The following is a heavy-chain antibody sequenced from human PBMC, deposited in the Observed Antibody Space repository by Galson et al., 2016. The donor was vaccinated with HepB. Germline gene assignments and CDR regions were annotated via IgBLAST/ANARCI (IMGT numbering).Heavy chain of an antibody. D-gene: IGHD6-13*01. CDR2: ISTRSTYT. V-gene: IGHV3-11*06. CDR1: GFIFTDFS. Sequence: SLRLSCAASGFIFTDFSMTWIRQAPGKGLEWVSYISTRSTYTDYADSVKGRFTISRDNAKKLIYLQMNSLRAEDTAVYYCARAYSFNQDYSYYYYMDVWGKGTTVTVSS. CDR3: ARAYSFNQDYSYYYYMDV. J-gene: IGHJ6*03.